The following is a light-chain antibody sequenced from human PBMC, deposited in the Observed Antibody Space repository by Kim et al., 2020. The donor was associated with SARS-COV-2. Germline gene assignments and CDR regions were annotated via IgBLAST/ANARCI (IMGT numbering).Light chain of an antibody. CDR2: SAS. CDR1: ESVGTY. Sequence: DILMTQSPSSLSASVGDRVTITCRASESVGTYLNWYQQKPGKAPNLLIYSASYLQSGVPSRFSGGGSGTEFTLTISSLQPEDYATYFCQQTYSSLTVTFGQGTRREIK. CDR3: QQTYSSLTVT. J-gene: IGKJ5*01. V-gene: IGKV1-39*01.